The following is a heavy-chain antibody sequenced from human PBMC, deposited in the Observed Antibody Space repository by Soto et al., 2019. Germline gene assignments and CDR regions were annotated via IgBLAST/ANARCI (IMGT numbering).Heavy chain of an antibody. V-gene: IGHV4-59*01. J-gene: IGHJ4*02. CDR1: GGSISTNY. CDR2: IYNSGSS. CDR3: ARGDSHSSGYLIVGVLTQ. Sequence: SETLSLTXTVSGGSISTNYWSWIRQPPGKGLEWIVYIYNSGSSNYNPSLKSRVTISVDTSKHHFSLQLASVTAADTAVYYCARGDSHSSGYLIVGVLTQWGQGTLVTVSS. D-gene: IGHD3-22*01.